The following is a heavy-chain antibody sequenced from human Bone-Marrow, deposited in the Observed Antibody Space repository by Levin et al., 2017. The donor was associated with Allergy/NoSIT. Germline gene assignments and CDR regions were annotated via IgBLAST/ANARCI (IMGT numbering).Heavy chain of an antibody. J-gene: IGHJ4*02. V-gene: IGHV3-66*01. Sequence: GESLKISCAASGLTVSSNYMHWVRQAPGKGLEWVAVIYRGGSTYYADSVKGRFTLSRDNSKNTLHLQMNSLRAEDTAVYFCARLESSGYGFDYWGQGALVTVSS. CDR3: ARLESSGYGFDY. CDR2: IYRGGST. CDR1: GLTVSSNY. D-gene: IGHD3-22*01.